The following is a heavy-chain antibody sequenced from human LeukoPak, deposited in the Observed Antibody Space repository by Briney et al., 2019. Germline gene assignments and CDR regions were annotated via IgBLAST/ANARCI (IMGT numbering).Heavy chain of an antibody. CDR3: ARDPLSYYDSSGYSLNFDY. Sequence: GASVKVSCKASGYTFTGYYMHWVRQAPAQGREGMGWINPNSGGTNHAQKFQGRVTMTRETSISTAYMELSRLRSDDTAVYYCARDPLSYYDSSGYSLNFDYWGQGTLVTVSS. V-gene: IGHV1-2*02. CDR1: GYTFTGYY. D-gene: IGHD3-22*01. CDR2: INPNSGGT. J-gene: IGHJ4*02.